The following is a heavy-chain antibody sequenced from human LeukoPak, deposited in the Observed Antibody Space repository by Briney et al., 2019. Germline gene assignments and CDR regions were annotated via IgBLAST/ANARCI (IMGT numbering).Heavy chain of an antibody. Sequence: SETLSLTCTVSGGSISSYYWSWIRQPPGKGLEWIGYIYYSGSTNYNPSLKSRVTISVDTSKNQFSLKLSSVTAADTAVHYCARARGYSYGIDYWGQGTLVTVSS. CDR3: ARARGYSYGIDY. J-gene: IGHJ4*02. CDR1: GGSISSYY. CDR2: IYYSGST. D-gene: IGHD5-18*01. V-gene: IGHV4-59*12.